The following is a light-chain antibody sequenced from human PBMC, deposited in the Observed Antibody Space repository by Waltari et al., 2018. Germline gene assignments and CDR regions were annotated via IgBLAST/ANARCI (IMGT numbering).Light chain of an antibody. CDR2: YDT. CDR1: NIGSKP. J-gene: IGLJ2*01. Sequence: SYVLTQSPSMSVAPGKTARIACEGDNIGSKPGHWYQQRPGQAPLLVIYYDTERPSKIPKRFSGSSSGNTATLTSSRVEAGDEADYYCQVWDSDSDHVVFGGGTKMTVL. V-gene: IGLV3-21*04. CDR3: QVWDSDSDHVV.